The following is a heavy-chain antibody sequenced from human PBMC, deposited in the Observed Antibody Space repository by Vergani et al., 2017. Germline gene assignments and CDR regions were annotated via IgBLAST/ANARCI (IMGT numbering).Heavy chain of an antibody. CDR1: GGSISSSSYY. CDR3: ARSIAAAGHFDY. J-gene: IGHJ4*02. V-gene: IGHV4-39*01. Sequence: QLQLQESGPGLVKPSETLSLTCTVSGGSISSSSYYWGWIRQPPGKGLEWIGSIYYSGSTDYNPSLKSRVTISVDTSKNQFSLKLSSVTAADTAVYYCARSIAAAGHFDYWGQGTLVTVSS. CDR2: IYYSGST. D-gene: IGHD6-13*01.